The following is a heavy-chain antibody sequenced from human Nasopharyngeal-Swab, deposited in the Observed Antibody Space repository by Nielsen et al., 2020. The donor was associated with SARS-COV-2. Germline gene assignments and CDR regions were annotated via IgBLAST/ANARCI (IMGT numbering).Heavy chain of an antibody. CDR2: IYYSGST. CDR3: ARVAPYYYYYMDV. V-gene: IGHV4-59*01. CDR1: GGSISSYY. Sequence: GSLRLSCTVSGGSISSYYRSWIRQPPGKGLEWIGYIYYSGSTNYNTSLKSRVTISVDTSKNQFSLKLSSVTAADTAVYYCARVAPYYYYYMDVWGKGTTVTVSS. J-gene: IGHJ6*03.